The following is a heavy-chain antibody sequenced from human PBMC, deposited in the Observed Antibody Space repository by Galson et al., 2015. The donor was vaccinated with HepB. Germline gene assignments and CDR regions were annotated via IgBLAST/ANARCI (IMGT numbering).Heavy chain of an antibody. CDR1: GYTFTGYY. D-gene: IGHD3-22*01. Sequence: SVKVSCKASGYTFTGYYMHWVRQAPGQGLEWMGWINPNSGGTNYAQKFQGWVTMTRDTSISTAYMELSRLRSDDTAVYYCARSAGYSRYWYFDLWGRGTLVTVSS. CDR2: INPNSGGT. J-gene: IGHJ2*01. V-gene: IGHV1-2*04. CDR3: ARSAGYSRYWYFDL.